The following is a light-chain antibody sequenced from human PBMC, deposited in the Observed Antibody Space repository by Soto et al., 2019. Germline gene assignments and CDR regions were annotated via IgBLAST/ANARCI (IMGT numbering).Light chain of an antibody. CDR1: SSSFVSNS. Sequence: QSVLTQSPSASGTPGQRVTISCSASSSSFVSNSLSWYQHVPGTAPKLLIFRNHQRPSGVPDRFSADKSGTSASLAISDLRAADEADYYCATWDDTPRGPSWVFGGGTKLTVL. J-gene: IGLJ3*02. CDR2: RNH. V-gene: IGLV1-47*01. CDR3: ATWDDTPRGPSWV.